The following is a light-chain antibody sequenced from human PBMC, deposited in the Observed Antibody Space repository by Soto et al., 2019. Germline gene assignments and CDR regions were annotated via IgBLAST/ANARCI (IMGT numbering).Light chain of an antibody. Sequence: DIQMTQSPSSVSASVGDRVTITCRASQGISSWLAWYQQKPGKAPKLLIYDASSLGSGVPSRFSGTESGTEFTLTISSLQPNDFATYYCQQYHTYSWTFGQGTKVDIK. J-gene: IGKJ1*01. CDR2: DAS. CDR1: QGISSW. V-gene: IGKV1-5*01. CDR3: QQYHTYSWT.